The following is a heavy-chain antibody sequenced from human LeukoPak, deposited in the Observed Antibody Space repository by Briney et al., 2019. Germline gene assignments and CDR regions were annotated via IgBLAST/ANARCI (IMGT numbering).Heavy chain of an antibody. Sequence: GESLKISCKGSEYTFDIYWIGWVRQLPGKGLEWMGIIYPADSDTRYSPSFQGQVTISVDKSINTAYLQWSSLKASDTAMYYCARRGEGGTYQSLDYWGQGTLVTVSS. J-gene: IGHJ4*02. V-gene: IGHV5-51*01. CDR2: IYPADSDT. D-gene: IGHD1-26*01. CDR1: EYTFDIYW. CDR3: ARRGEGGTYQSLDY.